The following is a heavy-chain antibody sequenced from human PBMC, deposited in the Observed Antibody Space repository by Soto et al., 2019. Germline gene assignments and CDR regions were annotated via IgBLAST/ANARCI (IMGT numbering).Heavy chain of an antibody. CDR1: GFTFSSYS. D-gene: IGHD6-19*01. CDR2: ISSSSSYI. V-gene: IGHV3-21*01. Sequence: LRLSCAASGFTFSSYSMNWVRQAPGKGLEWVSSISSSSSYIYYADSVKGRFTISRDNAKNSLYLQMNSLRAEDTAVYYCARDRGKHLYSSGTSGFDYWGQGTLVTVSS. J-gene: IGHJ4*02. CDR3: ARDRGKHLYSSGTSGFDY.